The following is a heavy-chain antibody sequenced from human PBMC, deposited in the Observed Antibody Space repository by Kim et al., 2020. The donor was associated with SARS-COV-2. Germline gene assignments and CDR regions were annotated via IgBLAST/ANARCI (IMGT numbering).Heavy chain of an antibody. V-gene: IGHV4-30-4*01. D-gene: IGHD3-10*01. CDR3: ARVGLSHDSGGIDY. Sequence: SETLSLTCTVSGGSISSGDYYWSWIRQPPGKGLEWIGYIYYSGSTYYNPSLKSRVTISVDTSKNQFSLKLSSVTAADTAVYYCARVGLSHDSGGIDYWGQGTLVTVSS. CDR1: GGSISSGDYY. J-gene: IGHJ4*02. CDR2: IYYSGST.